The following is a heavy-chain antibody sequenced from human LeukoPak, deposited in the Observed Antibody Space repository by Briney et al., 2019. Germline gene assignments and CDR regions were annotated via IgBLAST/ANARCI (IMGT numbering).Heavy chain of an antibody. CDR3: ARDGRTRYCSSTSCQRTHFDY. CDR1: GGSFSGYY. V-gene: IGHV4-34*01. Sequence: PSETLSLTCAVHGGSFSGYYWSWIRQPPGKGLEWIGEINHSGSTNYNPSLKSRVTISVDTSKNQFSLKLSSVTAADTAVYYCARDGRTRYCSSTSCQRTHFDYWGQGTLVTVSS. CDR2: INHSGST. J-gene: IGHJ4*02. D-gene: IGHD2-2*01.